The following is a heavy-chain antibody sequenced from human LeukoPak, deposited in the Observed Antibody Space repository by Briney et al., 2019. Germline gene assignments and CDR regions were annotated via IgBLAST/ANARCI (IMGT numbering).Heavy chain of an antibody. J-gene: IGHJ4*02. CDR1: GFTFSTYG. Sequence: GGSLRLSCAASGFTFSTYGMNWIRQAPGKGLEWVSYISSSSYTIYYADSVKGRFTISRDNAKNSLSLQMNSLRDEDTAVYYCASEFYFFDDWGQGALVTVSS. CDR2: ISSSSYTI. CDR3: ASEFYFFDD. V-gene: IGHV3-48*02.